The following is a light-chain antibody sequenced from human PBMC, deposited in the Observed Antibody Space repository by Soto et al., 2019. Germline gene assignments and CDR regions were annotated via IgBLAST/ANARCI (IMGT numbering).Light chain of an antibody. Sequence: IPLTHSLSSLSASLTARVSMXSRASQGISSYLGWYQQKPGKAPNLLIYDASTLHSGVPSRFSGRGSGTDFTLTVESLQPEVFATYYCQQGYSNPWTFGQGTKVDI. CDR1: QGISSY. J-gene: IGKJ1*01. CDR3: QQGYSNPWT. CDR2: DAS. V-gene: IGKV1-9*01.